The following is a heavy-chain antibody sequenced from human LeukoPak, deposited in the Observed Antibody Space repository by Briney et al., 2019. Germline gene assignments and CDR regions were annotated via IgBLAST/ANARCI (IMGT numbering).Heavy chain of an antibody. J-gene: IGHJ4*02. CDR3: ARDTAAATVDY. CDR1: GGSINSGGYY. CDR2: IYYSGST. V-gene: IGHV4-31*03. Sequence: SQTLSLTCTVSGGSINSGGYYWSWIRQHPGKGLEWIGYIYYSGSTYYNPSLKSRVTISVDTSKNQFSLKLSSVTAADTAVYYCARDTAAATVDYWGQGTLVTVSS. D-gene: IGHD6-13*01.